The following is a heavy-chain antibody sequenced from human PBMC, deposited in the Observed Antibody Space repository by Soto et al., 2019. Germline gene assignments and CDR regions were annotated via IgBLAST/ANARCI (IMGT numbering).Heavy chain of an antibody. CDR1: GFSLSTSGVG. CDR2: IYWDDDK. CDR3: GRVDWLVKFDY. Sequence: QITLKESGPTLVKPTQTLTLTCTFSGFSLSTSGVGVGWIRQPPGKALEWLALIYWDDDKRYSPSLKSRLTITKDTSKIQVVLTMTNMDPVDTATYYCGRVDWLVKFDYWGQGTLVTVSS. J-gene: IGHJ4*02. D-gene: IGHD3-9*01. V-gene: IGHV2-5*02.